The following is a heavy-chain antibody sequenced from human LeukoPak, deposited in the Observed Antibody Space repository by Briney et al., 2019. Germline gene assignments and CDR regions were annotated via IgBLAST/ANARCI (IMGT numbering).Heavy chain of an antibody. Sequence: SETLSLTCTVYGGSFSGYYWSWIRQPPGKGLEWIGEINHSGNSNYNPSLKSRVSISVDTSKNQFTLMLNSVTAADTGIYNGARGLTHWGQGTLVTVSS. CDR3: ARGLTH. CDR1: GGSFSGYY. V-gene: IGHV4-34*01. J-gene: IGHJ4*02. CDR2: INHSGNS.